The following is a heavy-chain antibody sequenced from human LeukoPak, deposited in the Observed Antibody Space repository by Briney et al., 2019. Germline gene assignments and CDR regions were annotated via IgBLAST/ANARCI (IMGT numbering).Heavy chain of an antibody. Sequence: SETLSLTCTVSGGSISSYFWSWIRQPAGRGLEWIGRIHPSGSTNYSPSLKSRVTMSVDTSKNQFSLKLSSVTAADTAVYYCARAAAFYYDSSGYYTSPYYYGMDVWGQGTTVAVSS. D-gene: IGHD3-22*01. J-gene: IGHJ6*02. CDR3: ARAAAFYYDSSGYYTSPYYYGMDV. V-gene: IGHV4-4*07. CDR2: IHPSGST. CDR1: GGSISSYF.